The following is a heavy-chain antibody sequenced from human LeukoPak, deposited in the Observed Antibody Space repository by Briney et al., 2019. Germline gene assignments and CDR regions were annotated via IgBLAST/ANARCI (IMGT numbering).Heavy chain of an antibody. CDR2: ISSSSSYI. Sequence: GGSLRLSCAASGFTFSSYSMNWVRQAPGKGLEWVSSISSSSSYIYYADSVKGRFTISRDNAKNSLYLQMNSLRAEDTAVYYCARVAVLPYSDQIVGATKEENYFDYWGQGTLVTVSS. CDR3: ARVAVLPYSDQIVGATKEENYFDY. D-gene: IGHD1-26*01. V-gene: IGHV3-21*01. CDR1: GFTFSSYS. J-gene: IGHJ4*02.